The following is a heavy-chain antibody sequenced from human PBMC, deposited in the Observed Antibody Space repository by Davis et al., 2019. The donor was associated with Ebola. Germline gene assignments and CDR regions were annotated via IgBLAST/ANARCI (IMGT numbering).Heavy chain of an antibody. J-gene: IGHJ5*02. CDR2: IYHSGST. CDR3: ARGPSDYDPTNSP. Sequence: SETLSLTCAVYGGSFSGYYWSWIRQPPGKGLEWIGYIYHSGSTYYNPSLKSRVTISVDRSKNQFSLKLSSVTAADTAVYYCARGPSDYDPTNSPWGQGTLVAVSS. D-gene: IGHD3-22*01. V-gene: IGHV4-34*01. CDR1: GGSFSGYY.